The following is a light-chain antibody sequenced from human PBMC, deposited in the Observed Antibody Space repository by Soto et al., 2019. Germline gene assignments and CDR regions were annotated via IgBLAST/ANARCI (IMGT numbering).Light chain of an antibody. CDR1: QSVSSSF. Sequence: TRYAATLCLCLGERGTLSCRASQSVSSSFLSWYQEKPGQAPRVLXYGPSSRATGSPDRLSGSGSGTDFTRPISRLEPEYCAVYYWHQYGRAIATFGQGTKVDIK. J-gene: IGKJ1*01. CDR3: HQYGRAIAT. V-gene: IGKV3-20*01. CDR2: GPS.